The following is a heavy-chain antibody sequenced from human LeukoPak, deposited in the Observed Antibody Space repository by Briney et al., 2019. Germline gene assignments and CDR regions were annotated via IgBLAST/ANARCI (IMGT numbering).Heavy chain of an antibody. CDR1: GFTFSSYG. J-gene: IGHJ4*02. Sequence: SGGSLRLSCAASGFTFSSYGMHWVRQAPGMGLEWVAFIRYDGSNKYYADSVKGRFTISRDNSKNTLYLQMNSLRAEDTAVYYCAKDTYSSSWYYFDYWGQGTLVTVSS. CDR3: AKDTYSSSWYYFDY. D-gene: IGHD6-13*01. V-gene: IGHV3-30*02. CDR2: IRYDGSNK.